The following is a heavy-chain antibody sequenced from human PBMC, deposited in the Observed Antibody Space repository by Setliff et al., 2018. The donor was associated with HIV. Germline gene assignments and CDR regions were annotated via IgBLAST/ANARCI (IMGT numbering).Heavy chain of an antibody. CDR1: GYTFSKYA. Sequence: SCKTSGYTFSKYALYWVRQAPGKGLEWVAAIWYDRSNKYHADSVKGRFTISRDNSKNTLYLQMNSLRAEDTAVYYCAKAPYPQYYHYYMGVWGKGTTVTVSS. V-gene: IGHV3-33*06. D-gene: IGHD3-16*01. J-gene: IGHJ6*03. CDR2: IWYDRSNK. CDR3: AKAPYPQYYHYYMGV.